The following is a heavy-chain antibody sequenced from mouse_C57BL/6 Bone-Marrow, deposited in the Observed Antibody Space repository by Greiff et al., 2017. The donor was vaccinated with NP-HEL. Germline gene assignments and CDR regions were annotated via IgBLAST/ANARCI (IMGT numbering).Heavy chain of an antibody. V-gene: IGHV6-3*01. CDR1: GFTFSNYW. D-gene: IGHD3-2*02. CDR3: LDSSGYFDY. Sequence: EVMLVESGGGLVQPGGSMKLSCVASGFTFSNYWMNWVRQSPEKGLEWVAQIRLKSDNYATHYAESVKGRFTISRDDSKSSVYLQMNNLRAEDTGIYYCLDSSGYFDYWGQGTTLTVSS. CDR2: IRLKSDNYAT. J-gene: IGHJ2*01.